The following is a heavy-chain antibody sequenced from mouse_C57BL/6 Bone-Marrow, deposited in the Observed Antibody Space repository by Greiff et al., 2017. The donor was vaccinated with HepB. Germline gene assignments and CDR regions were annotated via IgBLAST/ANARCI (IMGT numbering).Heavy chain of an antibody. D-gene: IGHD1-1*01. V-gene: IGHV1-54*01. Sequence: QVQLQQSGAELVRPGTSVKVSCKASGYAFTNYLIEWVKQRPGQGLEWIGVINPGSGGTNYNEKFKGKATLTADKSSSTAYMQLSSLTSEDSAVYFCARYDYYGSSDYWGQGTTLTVSS. CDR3: ARYDYYGSSDY. CDR2: INPGSGGT. CDR1: GYAFTNYL. J-gene: IGHJ2*01.